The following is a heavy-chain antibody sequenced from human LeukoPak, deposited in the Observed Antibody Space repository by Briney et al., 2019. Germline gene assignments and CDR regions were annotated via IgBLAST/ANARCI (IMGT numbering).Heavy chain of an antibody. CDR2: IKQDGGEK. Sequence: GGSLRLSCAASGFTFSSYWMSWVRQAPGKGLEWVANIKQDGGEKYYVDSVKGRFTISRDNAKNSLYLQMNSLRAEDTAVYYCARDSFYYDSSGYWNKLGFDYWGQGTLVTVSS. D-gene: IGHD3-22*01. CDR1: GFTFSSYW. V-gene: IGHV3-7*01. CDR3: ARDSFYYDSSGYWNKLGFDY. J-gene: IGHJ4*02.